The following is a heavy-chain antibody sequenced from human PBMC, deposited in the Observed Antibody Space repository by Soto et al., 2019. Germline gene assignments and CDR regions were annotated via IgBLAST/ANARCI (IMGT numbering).Heavy chain of an antibody. CDR1: GFIFNSYA. V-gene: IGHV3-23*01. J-gene: IGHJ5*02. CDR2: ISASGDST. CDR3: TKGSAPNYSEGNWFDP. D-gene: IGHD3-10*01. Sequence: GGSLRLSCEASGFIFNSYAMSWVRQAPGKGLEWVSGISASGDSTYYADSMQGRFTISRDNSKNTLYLQMNSLRADDTAVYYCTKGSAPNYSEGNWFDPWGQGTLVTVSS.